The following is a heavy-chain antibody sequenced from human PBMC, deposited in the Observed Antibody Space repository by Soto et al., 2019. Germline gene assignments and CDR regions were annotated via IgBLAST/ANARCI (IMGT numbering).Heavy chain of an antibody. CDR2: TYYRSKWYN. Sequence: SQTLSLTCAISGDSVSSNSAAWNWIRQSPSRGLEWLGRTYYRSKWYNDYAVSVKSRITINPVTSKNQFSLELNSVTPEDTAVYYCASVNRDWNHEYFDYWGQGTLVTVSS. D-gene: IGHD1-1*01. V-gene: IGHV6-1*01. CDR1: GDSVSSNSAA. J-gene: IGHJ4*02. CDR3: ASVNRDWNHEYFDY.